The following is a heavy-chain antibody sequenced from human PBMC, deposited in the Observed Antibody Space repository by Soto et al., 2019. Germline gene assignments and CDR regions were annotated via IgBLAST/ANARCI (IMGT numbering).Heavy chain of an antibody. V-gene: IGHV4-31*03. CDR3: ARSSEDTAMVPFDY. D-gene: IGHD5-18*01. CDR1: GGSISSGGYY. J-gene: IGHJ4*02. CDR2: IYYSGST. Sequence: SETLSLTCTVSGGSISSGGYYWSWIRQHPGKGLEWIGYIYYSGSTYYNPSLKSRVTISVDTSKNQFSLKLSSVTAADTAVYYCARSSEDTAMVPFDYWGQGTLVTVPS.